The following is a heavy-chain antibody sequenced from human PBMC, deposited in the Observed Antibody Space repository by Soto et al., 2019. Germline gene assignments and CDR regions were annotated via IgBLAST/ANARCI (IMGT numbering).Heavy chain of an antibody. J-gene: IGHJ4*02. D-gene: IGHD1-26*01. CDR2: IYYSGST. CDR1: GGSISSYY. V-gene: IGHV4-59*01. CDR3: ARRYGGNFDY. Sequence: QVQLQESGPGLVKPSETLSLTCTVSGGSISSYYWSWIRQPPGKGLEWIGYIYYSGSTNYNPSLMSRVTISVATSKNQFSLKLSSVTAADTAVYYCARRYGGNFDYWGQGTLVTVSS.